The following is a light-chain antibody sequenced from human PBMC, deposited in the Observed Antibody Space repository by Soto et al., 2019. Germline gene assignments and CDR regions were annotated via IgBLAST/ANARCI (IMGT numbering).Light chain of an antibody. J-gene: IGKJ5*01. CDR2: GAS. CDR3: QQYGTSPT. CDR1: QSLITRY. Sequence: EIVLTQSPGTLSLFPGERATLSCRASQSLITRYLAWYQQKPGQAPRLLIYGASSRATGIPDRFSGSGSGTDFTLTISGLEPEEFAVYSCQQYGTSPTFGQGTRLEIK. V-gene: IGKV3-20*01.